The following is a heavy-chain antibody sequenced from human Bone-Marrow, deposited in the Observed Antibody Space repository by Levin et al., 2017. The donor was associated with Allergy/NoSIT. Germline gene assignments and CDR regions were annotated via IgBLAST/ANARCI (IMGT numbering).Heavy chain of an antibody. D-gene: IGHD2-8*01. J-gene: IGHJ6*02. CDR1: GFRFSDFD. CDR2: IGTSGDA. V-gene: IGHV3-13*01. CDR3: AGGRYCTMTACYYYYPMDV. Sequence: ASVKVSCAASGFRFSDFDMHWVRQATGKGLEWVSSIGTSGDAYYADSVKGRFTISRDNAKNSFFLQLNSLRAGDTAVYYCAGGRYCTMTACYYYYPMDVWGQGPTVTV.